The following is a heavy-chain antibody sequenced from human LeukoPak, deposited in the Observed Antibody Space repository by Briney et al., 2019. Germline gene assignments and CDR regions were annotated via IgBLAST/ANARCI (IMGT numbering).Heavy chain of an antibody. V-gene: IGHV4-4*07. D-gene: IGHD6-19*01. J-gene: IGHJ4*02. CDR2: IYTSGST. Sequence: SETLSLTCTVSGGSISSYYWSWIRQPAGKGLEWIGRIYTSGSTNYNPSLKSRVTMSVDTSKNQFSLKLSSVTAADTAVYYYARTRYSSGWSYYFDYWGQGTLVTVSS. CDR3: ARTRYSSGWSYYFDY. CDR1: GGSISSYY.